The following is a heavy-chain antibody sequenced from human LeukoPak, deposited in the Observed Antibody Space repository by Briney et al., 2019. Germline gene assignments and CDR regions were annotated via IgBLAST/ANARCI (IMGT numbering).Heavy chain of an antibody. Sequence: PGGSLRLSCAASGFTFSSYWMSWVRQAPGKGLEWVANIKQDGSEKYYVDSVKGRFTISRDNAKNSLYLQMNSLRAEDTAAYYCALAGTNYYYYMDVWGKGTTVTVSS. V-gene: IGHV3-7*01. CDR2: IKQDGSEK. J-gene: IGHJ6*03. CDR3: ALAGTNYYYYMDV. D-gene: IGHD6-19*01. CDR1: GFTFSSYW.